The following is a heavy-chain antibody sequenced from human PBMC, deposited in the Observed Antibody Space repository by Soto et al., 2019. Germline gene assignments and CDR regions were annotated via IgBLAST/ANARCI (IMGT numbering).Heavy chain of an antibody. CDR3: ARDAGYCSSTSCPYYFDY. Sequence: SETLSLTCTFSGSSIIGYYWTWIRQSPERGLEWIGYIHYSGSANYNPSLNSRLTMSVDRSKSQFSMKLASVTAADTAVYYCARDAGYCSSTSCPYYFDYWGQGTLVTVSS. CDR2: IHYSGSA. CDR1: GSSIIGYY. D-gene: IGHD2-2*01. V-gene: IGHV4-59*12. J-gene: IGHJ4*02.